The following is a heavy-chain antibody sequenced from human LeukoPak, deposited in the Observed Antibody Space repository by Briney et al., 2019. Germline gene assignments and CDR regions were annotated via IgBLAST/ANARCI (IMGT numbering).Heavy chain of an antibody. J-gene: IGHJ4*02. CDR1: GFSFKDYY. CDR2: INVNGGAM. CDR3: AKERGEGGSYSPFDS. V-gene: IGHV3-11*01. Sequence: KSGGSLRLSCAASGFSFKDYYYSWIRQAPGKGLEWVSFINVNGGAMYYADFVKGRFTISRDNAKNSLYLQMNSLRAEDTALYYCAKERGEGGSYSPFDSWGQGTLVTVSS. D-gene: IGHD1-26*01.